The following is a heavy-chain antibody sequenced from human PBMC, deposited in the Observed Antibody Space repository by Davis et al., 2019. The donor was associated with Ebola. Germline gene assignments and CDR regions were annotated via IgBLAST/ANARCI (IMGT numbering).Heavy chain of an antibody. J-gene: IGHJ6*02. Sequence: GESLKISCAASEFTFDDYAMHWVRQAPGKGLEWVSGISWNSGSIGYADSVKGRFTISRDNAKNSLYLQMNSLRAEDTALYYCAKSRGSSWYGMDVWGQGTTVTVSS. V-gene: IGHV3-9*01. D-gene: IGHD6-13*01. CDR3: AKSRGSSWYGMDV. CDR2: ISWNSGSI. CDR1: EFTFDDYA.